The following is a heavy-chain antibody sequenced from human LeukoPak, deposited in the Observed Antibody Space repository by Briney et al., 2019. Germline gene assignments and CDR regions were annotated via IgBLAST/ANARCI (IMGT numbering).Heavy chain of an antibody. J-gene: IGHJ4*02. CDR2: IYYSGST. V-gene: IGHV4-59*08. CDR1: GGSISSYY. CDR3: ASSPPLYDSSGYYGY. D-gene: IGHD3-22*01. Sequence: PSETLSLTCTVSGGSISSYYWSWIRQPPGKGLEWIGYIYYSGSTNYNPSLKSRVTISVDKSKTQFSLKLSSVPAADTAVYYCASSPPLYDSSGYYGYWGQGPLVTVSS.